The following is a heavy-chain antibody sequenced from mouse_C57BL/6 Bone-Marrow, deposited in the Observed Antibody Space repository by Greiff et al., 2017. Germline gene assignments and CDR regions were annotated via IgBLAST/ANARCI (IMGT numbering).Heavy chain of an antibody. CDR3: ARGGLYVSSSFAY. Sequence: EVQLQQSGPGLVKPSQSLSLTCSVTGYSITSGYYWNWIRQFPGNKLEWMGYISYDGSNNYNPSLKNRISITRDTSKNQFFLKLNSVTTEDTATYYCARGGLYVSSSFAYWGQGTLVTVSA. V-gene: IGHV3-6*01. CDR1: GYSITSGYY. CDR2: ISYDGSN. D-gene: IGHD1-1*01. J-gene: IGHJ3*01.